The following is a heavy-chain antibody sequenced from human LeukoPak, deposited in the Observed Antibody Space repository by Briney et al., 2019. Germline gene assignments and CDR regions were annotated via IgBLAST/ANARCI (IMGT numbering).Heavy chain of an antibody. Sequence: GGSLRLSCAASGFTFSEFGMHWVRQAPGKGLDWVAFIRNDGSKKHYADSVKGRFTISRDNSKNTLYLQMGSLRVEDTAVYYCAGSQGMQLWPPEEFDYWGQGTLVTVSS. D-gene: IGHD5-18*01. CDR3: AGSQGMQLWPPEEFDY. V-gene: IGHV3-30*02. CDR1: GFTFSEFG. CDR2: IRNDGSKK. J-gene: IGHJ4*02.